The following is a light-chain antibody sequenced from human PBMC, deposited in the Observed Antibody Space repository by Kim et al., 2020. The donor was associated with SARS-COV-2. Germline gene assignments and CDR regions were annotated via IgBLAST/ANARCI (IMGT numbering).Light chain of an antibody. Sequence: NFMLTQPHSVSESPGKTVTISCTRSSGSIASNYVQWYQQRPGSAPTTVIYEDNQRPSGVPDRFSGSIDSSSNSATLTISVLETEDEADYDCQSYDSSNPSWVFGGGTQLTVL. CDR1: SGSIASNY. CDR2: EDN. J-gene: IGLJ3*02. V-gene: IGLV6-57*04. CDR3: QSYDSSNPSWV.